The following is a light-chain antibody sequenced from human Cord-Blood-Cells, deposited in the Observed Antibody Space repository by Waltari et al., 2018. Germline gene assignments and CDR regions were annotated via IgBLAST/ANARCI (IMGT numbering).Light chain of an antibody. Sequence: DIQMTQSPSSLSASVGDRVTITCRASQSICSYLNWYHQKPGKAPKLLIYAASSLQSGVPSRFSGSGSGTDFTLTISSLQPEDFATYYCQQSYSTPYSFGQGTKLEIK. CDR2: AAS. CDR1: QSICSY. V-gene: IGKV1-39*01. J-gene: IGKJ2*03. CDR3: QQSYSTPYS.